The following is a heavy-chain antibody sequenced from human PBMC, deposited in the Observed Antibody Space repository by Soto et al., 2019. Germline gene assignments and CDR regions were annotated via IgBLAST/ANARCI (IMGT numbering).Heavy chain of an antibody. Sequence: PSETLSLTCAVYGASLSDNYCNWLRQPPGKGLEWIGEINHSGNTNYNPSLKSRVTMSVDPPKNQLSLKLTSVTAADTAVYYCARINGGSPDFWGQGTLVTVSS. CDR2: INHSGNT. CDR3: ARINGGSPDF. CDR1: GASLSDNY. V-gene: IGHV4-34*01. J-gene: IGHJ4*02. D-gene: IGHD2-15*01.